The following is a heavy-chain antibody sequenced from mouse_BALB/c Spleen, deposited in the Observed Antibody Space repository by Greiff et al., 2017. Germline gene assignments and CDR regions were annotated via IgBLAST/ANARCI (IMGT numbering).Heavy chain of an antibody. CDR3: TNYYDYY. J-gene: IGHJ2*01. Sequence: LQQPGSELVRPGASVKLSCKASGYTFTSYWMHWVKQRPGQGLEWIGNIYPGSGSTNYDEKFKSKATLTVDTSSSTAYMQLSSLTSEDSAVYYCTNYYDYYWGQGTTLTVSS. CDR1: GYTFTSYW. V-gene: IGHV1S22*01. CDR2: IYPGSGST. D-gene: IGHD2-4*01.